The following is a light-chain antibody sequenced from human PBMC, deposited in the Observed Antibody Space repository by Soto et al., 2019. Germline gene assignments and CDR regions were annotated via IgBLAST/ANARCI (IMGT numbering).Light chain of an antibody. V-gene: IGKV1-5*03. Sequence: DIQMTQSPSTLSASVGDRVTITCRASQSISSWLAWYQQKPGKAPKILIYKASILESGVPSRFSGSGPGTEFTLTISSLQPDDFATYYCQHYNIYSETFGQGTKV. CDR1: QSISSW. CDR3: QHYNIYSET. CDR2: KAS. J-gene: IGKJ1*01.